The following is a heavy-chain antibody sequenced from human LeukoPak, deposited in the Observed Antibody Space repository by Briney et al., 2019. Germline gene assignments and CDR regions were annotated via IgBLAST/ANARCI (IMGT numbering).Heavy chain of an antibody. Sequence: GGSLRLSCAASGFTFSSYAMHWVRQAPGKGLEWVAVISYDGSNKYYADSVKGRFTISRDNSKNTLYLQMNSLRAEDTAVYYCARGNYDSSGYYYVLPFQHWGQGTLVTVSS. CDR2: ISYDGSNK. CDR1: GFTFSSYA. J-gene: IGHJ1*01. CDR3: ARGNYDSSGYYYVLPFQH. V-gene: IGHV3-30*04. D-gene: IGHD3-22*01.